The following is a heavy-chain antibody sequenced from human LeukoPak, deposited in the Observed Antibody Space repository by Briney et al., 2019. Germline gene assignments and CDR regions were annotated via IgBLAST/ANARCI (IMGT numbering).Heavy chain of an antibody. Sequence: PGGSLRLSCAASGFAFSEYFMGWVRQAPGKGLEWVSYIGTTGSPKYNAPSVKGRFTVSRDNAKNSLSLQMNSLRAEDTAVYYCARDPRGPFVWGHRFDLWGQGALVTVSS. CDR2: IGTTGSPK. J-gene: IGHJ4*02. CDR1: GFAFSEYF. V-gene: IGHV3-11*01. D-gene: IGHD3-16*01. CDR3: ARDPRGPFVWGHRFDL.